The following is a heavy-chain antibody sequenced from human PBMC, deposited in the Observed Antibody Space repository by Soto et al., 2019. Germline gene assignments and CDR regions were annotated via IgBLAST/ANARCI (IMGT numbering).Heavy chain of an antibody. V-gene: IGHV4-31*03. CDR3: ARGPHTVTTRLVYFDY. CDR2: IYYSGSA. J-gene: IGHJ4*02. CDR1: GGSISSGGYY. Sequence: QVQLQESGPGLVKPSQTLSLTCTVSGGSISSGGYYWSWIRQHPGKGLEWIGYIYYSGSAYYNPSLKSRVTISVDTSKNQFSLKLSSVTAADTAVYYCARGPHTVTTRLVYFDYWGQGTLVTVSS. D-gene: IGHD4-17*01.